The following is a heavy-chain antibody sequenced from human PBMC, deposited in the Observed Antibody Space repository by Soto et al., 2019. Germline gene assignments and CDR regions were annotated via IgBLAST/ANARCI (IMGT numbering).Heavy chain of an antibody. J-gene: IGHJ6*02. Sequence: ASVKVSCKASGYTFTSYGISWVRQAPGQGLEWMGWISAYNGNTNYAQKLQGRVTMTTDTSTSTAYMELRSLRSDDTAVYYCARDLGIVVVPAAFYYYYGMDGWGQGTTVTVSS. CDR2: ISAYNGNT. CDR1: GYTFTSYG. D-gene: IGHD2-2*03. V-gene: IGHV1-18*01. CDR3: ARDLGIVVVPAAFYYYYGMDG.